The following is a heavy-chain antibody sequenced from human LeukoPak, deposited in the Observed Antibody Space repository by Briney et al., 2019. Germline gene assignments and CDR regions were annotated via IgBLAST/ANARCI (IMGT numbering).Heavy chain of an antibody. Sequence: PGGSLRLSCAASGFTFNSYNMNWVRQAPGQGLEWVSSISSSSTYIYYADSVKGRFTISRDNAKNSLYLQMNSLRAEDTAVYYCARVPYSGYDSAYCYGMDVWGQGTTVTVSS. D-gene: IGHD5-12*01. CDR2: ISSSSTYI. CDR3: ARVPYSGYDSAYCYGMDV. CDR1: GFTFNSYN. J-gene: IGHJ6*02. V-gene: IGHV3-21*01.